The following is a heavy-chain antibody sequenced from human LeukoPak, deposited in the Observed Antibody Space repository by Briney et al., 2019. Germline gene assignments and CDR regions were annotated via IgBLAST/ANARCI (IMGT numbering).Heavy chain of an antibody. Sequence: GGSLRLSCAASGFTFSSYAMHWARQAPGKGLEWVAVISYDGSNKYYADSVKGRFTISRDNSKNTLYLQMNSLRAEDTAVYYCAKTSGWPYYFDYWGQGTLVTVSS. J-gene: IGHJ4*02. D-gene: IGHD6-19*01. CDR2: ISYDGSNK. V-gene: IGHV3-30-3*02. CDR1: GFTFSSYA. CDR3: AKTSGWPYYFDY.